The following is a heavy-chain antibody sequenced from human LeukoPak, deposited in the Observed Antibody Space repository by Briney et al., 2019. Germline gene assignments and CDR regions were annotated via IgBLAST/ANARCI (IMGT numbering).Heavy chain of an antibody. Sequence: PGGSLRLSCAASGFTFSSYWMSWVRQAPGKGLEWVANIKQDGSEKYCVDSVKGRFTISRDNAKNSLYLQMNSLRAEDTAVYYCARDGYYDILTGYFSHFDYWGQGTLVTVSS. CDR1: GFTFSSYW. CDR3: ARDGYYDILTGYFSHFDY. J-gene: IGHJ4*02. D-gene: IGHD3-9*01. CDR2: IKQDGSEK. V-gene: IGHV3-7*01.